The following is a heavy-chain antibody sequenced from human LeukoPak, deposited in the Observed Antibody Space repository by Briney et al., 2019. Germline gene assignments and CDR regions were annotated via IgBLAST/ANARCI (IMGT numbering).Heavy chain of an antibody. Sequence: GGSLRLSCAASGFTFSSYWMHWVRQAPGKGLEWVSVITGSGGSTYYADSVKGRFTISRDNSKNTLYLQMGSLRGEDTAVYYCARDSGLRWFGENYYYMDVWGKGTTVTISS. V-gene: IGHV3-23*01. D-gene: IGHD3-10*01. CDR3: ARDSGLRWFGENYYYMDV. J-gene: IGHJ6*03. CDR1: GFTFSSYW. CDR2: ITGSGGST.